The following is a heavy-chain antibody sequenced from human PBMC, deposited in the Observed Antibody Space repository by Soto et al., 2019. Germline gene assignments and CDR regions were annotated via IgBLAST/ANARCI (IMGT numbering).Heavy chain of an antibody. CDR3: ARYYYDSSGSDY. Sequence: GGSLRLPCAASGFTFSSYWMSWVRQAPGKGLEWVANIKQDGSEKYYVDSVKGRFTISSDNAKNSLYLQMNSLSAEDTAVYYCARYYYDSSGSDYWGQGTLVTVSS. V-gene: IGHV3-7*05. D-gene: IGHD3-22*01. CDR1: GFTFSSYW. J-gene: IGHJ4*02. CDR2: IKQDGSEK.